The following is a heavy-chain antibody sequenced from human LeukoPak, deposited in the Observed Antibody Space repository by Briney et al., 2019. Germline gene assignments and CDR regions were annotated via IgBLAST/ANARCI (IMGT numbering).Heavy chain of an antibody. CDR1: GFTFSSYA. Sequence: GGSLRLSCAASGFTFSSYAMSWVRQAPGKGLEGVSAISGSGGSTYYADSVKGRVTISRDNSKNTLYLQMNSLRAEDTAVYYCAKRPYSSSSPFDYWGQGTLVTVSS. CDR2: ISGSGGST. V-gene: IGHV3-23*01. J-gene: IGHJ4*02. CDR3: AKRPYSSSSPFDY. D-gene: IGHD6-6*01.